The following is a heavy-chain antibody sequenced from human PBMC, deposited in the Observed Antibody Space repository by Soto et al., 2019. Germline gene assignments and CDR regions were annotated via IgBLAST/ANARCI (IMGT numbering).Heavy chain of an antibody. CDR2: IRSKTDGGTT. J-gene: IGHJ6*03. Sequence: EVQLVESGGGLVKPGGSLRLSCVASGFTLSNAWMSWVRQAPGKGLEWVGRIRSKTDGGTTDYATPVKGRFAISRDDSTNTLFLQMNSLKNEDTAVYFCTTGSTGYCSGGSCNGVCYCYMDVWGKGTTVTVSS. D-gene: IGHD2-15*01. V-gene: IGHV3-15*01. CDR3: TTGSTGYCSGGSCNGVCYCYMDV. CDR1: GFTLSNAW.